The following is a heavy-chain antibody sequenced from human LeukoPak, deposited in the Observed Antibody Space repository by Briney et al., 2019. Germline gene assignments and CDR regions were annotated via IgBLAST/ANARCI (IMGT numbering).Heavy chain of an antibody. D-gene: IGHD4-17*01. CDR3: ARRGGYGDSYWYFDL. Sequence: GGSLRLSCAASGFTFSNAWMNWVRQAPGKGLEWVSYISSSRTKYYADSVKGRFTISRDNAKNSLYLQMSSLRAEDTAVYCCARRGGYGDSYWYFDLWGRGTLVTVSS. J-gene: IGHJ2*01. CDR1: GFTFSNAW. CDR2: ISSSRTK. V-gene: IGHV3-69-1*01.